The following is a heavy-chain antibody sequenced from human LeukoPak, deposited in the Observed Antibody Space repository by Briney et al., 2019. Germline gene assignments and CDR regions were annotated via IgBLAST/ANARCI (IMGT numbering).Heavy chain of an antibody. CDR3: TRDSGTYNWFDP. D-gene: IGHD1-26*01. V-gene: IGHV3-73*01. Sequence: GGSLRLSCAASGFTFSGSAIHWVRQSSGKGLEWVGQIDKKDKGYATATAYAASVTGRFTISRDDSINTAYLQMKSLRTEDTALYYRTRDSGTYNWFDPWGQGTLVTVSS. CDR2: IDKKDKGYATAT. CDR1: GFTFSGSA. J-gene: IGHJ5*02.